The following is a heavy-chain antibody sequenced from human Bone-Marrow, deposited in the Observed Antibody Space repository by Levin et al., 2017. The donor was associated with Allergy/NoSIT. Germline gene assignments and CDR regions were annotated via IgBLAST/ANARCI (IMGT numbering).Heavy chain of an antibody. CDR1: GFTFGESS. CDR2: IKSKLHGGAT. J-gene: IGHJ4*02. D-gene: IGHD4/OR15-4a*01. V-gene: IGHV3-49*04. CDR3: TRWRLTTSAGDS. Sequence: GGSLRLSCSVSGFTFGESSMSWVRQAPGQGLEAVAFIKSKLHGGATDYAASVKGRFSISTDEPNTIAYLQMNSLKTEDTAVYFCTRWRLTTSAGDSWGQGTLVTVSS.